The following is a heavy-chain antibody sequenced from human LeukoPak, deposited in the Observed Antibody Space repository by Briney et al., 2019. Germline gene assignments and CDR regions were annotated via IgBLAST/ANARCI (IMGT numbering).Heavy chain of an antibody. CDR1: GGSITYFY. CDR2: IYPSGGT. CDR3: ATNAARPWGIFDY. J-gene: IGHJ4*02. D-gene: IGHD6-6*01. Sequence: PSETLSLTCTISGGSITYFYWSWIRQPAGKGLEWIGRIYPSGGTHYSPSLKSRVTMSQDTSKNQFSLKLNSVTAADTAVYYCATNAARPWGIFDYWGQGTLVTVSS. V-gene: IGHV4-4*07.